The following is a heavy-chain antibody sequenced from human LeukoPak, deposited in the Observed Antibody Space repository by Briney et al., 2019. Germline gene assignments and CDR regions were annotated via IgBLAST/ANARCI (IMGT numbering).Heavy chain of an antibody. CDR1: GYTFTSYD. D-gene: IGHD6-19*01. Sequence: ASVKVSCKASGYTFTSYDINRVRQATGQGLEWMGWMNPNSGNTGYAQKFQGRVTITRNTSISTAYMELSSLRSEDTAVYYCARGCFGQWLVPYYYYYYMDVWGKGTTVTVSS. J-gene: IGHJ6*03. V-gene: IGHV1-8*03. CDR3: ARGCFGQWLVPYYYYYYMDV. CDR2: MNPNSGNT.